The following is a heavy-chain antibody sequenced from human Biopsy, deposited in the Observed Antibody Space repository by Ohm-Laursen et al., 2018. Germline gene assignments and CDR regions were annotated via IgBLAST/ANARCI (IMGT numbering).Heavy chain of an antibody. CDR3: ARGEVTFGELIVSLDS. Sequence: ASVKVSCKPSGYNFISYSINWVRQAPGQGLEWMGWIRPLNGDTKYGQKFQDRVTMTTDTSTSTVYMELTSLRSDDTVVYYCARGEVTFGELIVSLDSWGQGTLVTVSS. CDR1: GYNFISYS. V-gene: IGHV1-18*01. D-gene: IGHD3-16*02. CDR2: IRPLNGDT. J-gene: IGHJ4*02.